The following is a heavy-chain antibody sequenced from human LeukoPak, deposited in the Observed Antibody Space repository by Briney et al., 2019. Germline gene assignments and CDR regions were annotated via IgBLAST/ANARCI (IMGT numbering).Heavy chain of an antibody. CDR2: IYYSWST. CDR1: GGSISSYY. V-gene: IGHV4-59*01. CDR3: ARDRDGSYYDY. Sequence: SETLSLTCTVSGGSISSYYWSWIRQPPGKGLEWIGYIYYSWSTNYNPSLKSRVTLSVDTSKNQFSLKLSSVTAADTAVYYCARDRDGSYYDYWGQGTLVTVSS. D-gene: IGHD1-26*01. J-gene: IGHJ4*02.